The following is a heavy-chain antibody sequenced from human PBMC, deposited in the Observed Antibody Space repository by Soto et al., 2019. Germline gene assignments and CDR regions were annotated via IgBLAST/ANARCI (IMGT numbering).Heavy chain of an antibody. CDR1: GFTFSSYA. CDR2: ISGSGYST. D-gene: IGHD5-18*01. CDR3: AKDAEGVDIAMAPNY. V-gene: IGHV3-23*01. Sequence: QPGGSLRLSCAASGFTFSSYAMSWVRQAPGKGLECVSGISGSGYSTYYADSVKGRFTISRDNSKNTLYLQMNSLRAEDTAVYFCAKDAEGVDIAMAPNYWGQGSLVTVSS. J-gene: IGHJ4*02.